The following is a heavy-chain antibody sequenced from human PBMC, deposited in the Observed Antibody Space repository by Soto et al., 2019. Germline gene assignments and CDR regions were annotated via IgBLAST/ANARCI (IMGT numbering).Heavy chain of an antibody. CDR2: IIPIFGTA. Sequence: SVKVSCKASGGTFSIYAISCVLQAPLQGLEWMGGIIPIFGTANYAQKFQGRVTITADESTSTAYMELSSLRSEDTAVYYCARTTRLIVGPPRAFDIWGQGTMVTVSS. J-gene: IGHJ3*02. CDR1: GGTFSIYA. V-gene: IGHV1-69*13. D-gene: IGHD1-26*01. CDR3: ARTTRLIVGPPRAFDI.